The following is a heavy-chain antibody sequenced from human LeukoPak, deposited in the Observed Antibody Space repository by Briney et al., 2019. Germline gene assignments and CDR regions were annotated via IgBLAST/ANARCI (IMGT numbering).Heavy chain of an antibody. D-gene: IGHD3-22*01. CDR2: IYYSGST. CDR1: GGSISSSSYY. Sequence: SETLSLTCTVSGGSISSSSYYWGWIRQPPGKGLEWIGSIYYSGSTYYNPSLKSRVTISVDTSKNQFSLKLSSVTAADTAVYYCAREVSGYCDSSGYLDYWGQGTLVTVSS. V-gene: IGHV4-39*07. CDR3: AREVSGYCDSSGYLDY. J-gene: IGHJ4*02.